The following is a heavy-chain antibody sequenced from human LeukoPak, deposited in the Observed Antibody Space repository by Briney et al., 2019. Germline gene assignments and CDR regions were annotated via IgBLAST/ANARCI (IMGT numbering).Heavy chain of an antibody. J-gene: IGHJ4*02. CDR2: ISAYNGNT. CDR3: LGIAAAGNFSDY. Sequence: GASVKVSCKASGYTFTSYGISRVRQAPGQGLEWMGWISAYNGNTNYAQKLQGRVTMTTDTSTSTAYMELRSLRSDDTAVYYCLGIAAAGNFSDYWGQGTLVTVSS. D-gene: IGHD6-13*01. V-gene: IGHV1-18*01. CDR1: GYTFTSYG.